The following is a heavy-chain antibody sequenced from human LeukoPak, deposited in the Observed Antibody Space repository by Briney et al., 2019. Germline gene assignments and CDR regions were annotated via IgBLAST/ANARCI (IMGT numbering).Heavy chain of an antibody. V-gene: IGHV4-34*01. CDR3: ARAGGQLVRRGYGMDV. J-gene: IGHJ6*02. Sequence: SETLSLTCAVYGGSFSGYYWSWIRQPPGKGLEWIGEINHSGSTNYNPSLKSRVTISVDTSKNQFSLKLSSVTAADTAVYYCARAGGQLVRRGYGMDVWGQGTTVTVSS. D-gene: IGHD6-13*01. CDR2: INHSGST. CDR1: GGSFSGYY.